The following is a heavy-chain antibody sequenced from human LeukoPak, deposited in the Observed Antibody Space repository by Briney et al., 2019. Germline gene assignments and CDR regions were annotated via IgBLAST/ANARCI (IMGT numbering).Heavy chain of an antibody. V-gene: IGHV3-23*01. J-gene: IGHJ4*02. CDR1: GFTFSSYA. CDR3: AKASHSRGYSGHESITPYDY. Sequence: PGGSLRLSCAASGFTFSSYAMSWVRQAPGKGLEWVSAISGSGGSTYYADSVKGRFTISRDNSKNTLYLQMNSLRAEDTAVYYCAKASHSRGYSGHESITPYDYWGQGTLVTVSS. D-gene: IGHD5-12*01. CDR2: ISGSGGST.